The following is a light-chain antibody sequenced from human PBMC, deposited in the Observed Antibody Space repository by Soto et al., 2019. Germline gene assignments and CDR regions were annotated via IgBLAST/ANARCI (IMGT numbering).Light chain of an antibody. J-gene: IGLJ3*02. V-gene: IGLV1-51*02. CDR1: SSNIGNNY. Sequence: QSVLTQPPSVSAAPGQKVTISCSGSSSNIGNNYVSWYQQLPGTAPKLLIYEKNKRPSGIPDRFSGSKSGTSATLGITGLQTGDEADYYCGTWDGSLSAWVFGGGTKLTVL. CDR2: EKN. CDR3: GTWDGSLSAWV.